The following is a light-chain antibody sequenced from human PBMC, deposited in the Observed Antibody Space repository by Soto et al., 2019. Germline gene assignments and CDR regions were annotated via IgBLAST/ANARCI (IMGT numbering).Light chain of an antibody. CDR3: SSHRSSNTPVV. CDR1: SSDVGSHNT. J-gene: IGLJ2*01. Sequence: QSVLTQPASVSGSPGQSITIPCTGTSSDVGSHNTVSWYQQHPGKAPKLMIYDVTNRPSGVSYRFSGSKSGNTASLTISGLQAEDEADYYCSSHRSSNTPVVFGGGTKVTVL. CDR2: DVT. V-gene: IGLV2-14*01.